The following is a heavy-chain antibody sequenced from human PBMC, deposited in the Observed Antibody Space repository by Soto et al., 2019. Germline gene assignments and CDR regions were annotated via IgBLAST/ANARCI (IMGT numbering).Heavy chain of an antibody. Sequence: QVQLVQSGAEVKTPGSSVKVSCKASGGTFSSYAISWVRQAPGQGLEWMGGIIPIFGTANYAQKFQGRVTXTXXXSXXTAYMELSSLRSEDTAVYYCARHVPAAGYYYGMDVWGQGTTVTVSS. CDR1: GGTFSSYA. V-gene: IGHV1-69*05. CDR2: IIPIFGTA. J-gene: IGHJ6*02. D-gene: IGHD2-2*01. CDR3: ARHVPAAGYYYGMDV.